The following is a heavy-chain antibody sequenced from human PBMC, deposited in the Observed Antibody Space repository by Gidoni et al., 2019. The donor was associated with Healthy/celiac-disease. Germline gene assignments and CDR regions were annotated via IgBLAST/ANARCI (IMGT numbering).Heavy chain of an antibody. J-gene: IGHJ3*02. D-gene: IGHD6-13*01. Sequence: EVQLVESGGGLVQPGRSLRLSCAASGFTFDDYAMHWVRQAPGKGLGWVSGISWNSGSIGYADSVKGRFTISRDNAKNSLYLQMNSLRAEDTALYYCAKEQIAADAFDIWGQGTMVTVSS. CDR2: ISWNSGSI. V-gene: IGHV3-9*01. CDR1: GFTFDDYA. CDR3: AKEQIAADAFDI.